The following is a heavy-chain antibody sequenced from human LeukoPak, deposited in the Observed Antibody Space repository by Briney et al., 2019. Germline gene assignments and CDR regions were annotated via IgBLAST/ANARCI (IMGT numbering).Heavy chain of an antibody. D-gene: IGHD3-10*01. CDR3: ARILLWETPHVAFDI. CDR1: GFTFSSYE. V-gene: IGHV3-48*03. J-gene: IGHJ3*02. Sequence: PGGSLRLSCAASGFTFSSYEMNWVRQAPGKGLEWVSYISSSGSTIYYADSVKGRFTISRDNAKNSLYLQMNSLRAEDTAVYYCARILLWETPHVAFDIWGQGTMVTVSS. CDR2: ISSSGSTI.